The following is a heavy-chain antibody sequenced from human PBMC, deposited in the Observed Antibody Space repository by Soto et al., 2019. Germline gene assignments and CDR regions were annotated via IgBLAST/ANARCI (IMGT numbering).Heavy chain of an antibody. CDR3: ARAQTLTSTGSGFGYFDY. CDR1: GYTFTSYY. Sequence: ASVNVSCKASGYTFTSYYMHWVRQAPGQGLEWMGIINPSGGSTSNAQKFQGRVTMTRDTSTSTVYMELSSLRSEDTAVYYCARAQTLTSTGSGFGYFDYWGQGTLVTVSS. D-gene: IGHD6-19*01. J-gene: IGHJ4*02. V-gene: IGHV1-46*03. CDR2: INPSGGST.